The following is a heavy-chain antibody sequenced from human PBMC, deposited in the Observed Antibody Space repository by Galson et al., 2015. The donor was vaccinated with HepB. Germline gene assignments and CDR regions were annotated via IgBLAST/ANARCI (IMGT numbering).Heavy chain of an antibody. CDR1: GYTFTSYG. CDR2: ISAYNGNT. Sequence: SVKVSCKASGYTFTSYGISWVRQAPGQGLEWMGWISAYNGNTNYAQKLQGRVTMTTDTSTSTAYMELRSLRSDDTAVYYCARDHYDILTGSLDPWGQGTLVTVSS. J-gene: IGHJ5*02. V-gene: IGHV1-18*01. CDR3: ARDHYDILTGSLDP. D-gene: IGHD3-9*01.